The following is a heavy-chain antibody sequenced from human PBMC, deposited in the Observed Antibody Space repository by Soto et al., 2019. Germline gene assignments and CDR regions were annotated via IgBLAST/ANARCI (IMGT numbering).Heavy chain of an antibody. J-gene: IGHJ6*02. CDR3: ARDGEYYGSGSYYPWGMDV. CDR1: RGTFSSYA. D-gene: IGHD3-10*01. V-gene: IGHV1-69*12. Sequence: QVQLVQSGSEVKKPGSSVKVSCKASRGTFSSYAISSVRQAPGQGLEWMGGIIPIFGTANYAQKFQGRVTITADASTSTAYMELSSLRSEDTAVYYCARDGEYYGSGSYYPWGMDVWGQGTTVTVSS. CDR2: IIPIFGTA.